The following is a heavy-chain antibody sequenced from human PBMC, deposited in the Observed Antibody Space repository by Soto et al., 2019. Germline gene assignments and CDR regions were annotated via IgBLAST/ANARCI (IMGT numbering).Heavy chain of an antibody. V-gene: IGHV5-10-1*01. CDR3: AGSSIVGATTGYYYGMDV. Sequence: ESLKISCKGSGYSFTSYWISWVRQMPGKGLEWMGRIDPSDSYPNYSPSFQGHVTISADKSISTAYLQWSSLKASDTAMYYCAGSSIVGATTGYYYGMDVWGQGTTVTVSS. D-gene: IGHD1-26*01. J-gene: IGHJ6*02. CDR1: GYSFTSYW. CDR2: IDPSDSYP.